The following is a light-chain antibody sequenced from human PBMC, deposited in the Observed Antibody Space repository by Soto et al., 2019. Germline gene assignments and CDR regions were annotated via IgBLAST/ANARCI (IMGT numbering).Light chain of an antibody. CDR2: GAS. V-gene: IGKV3-20*01. CDR1: QSVISTY. Sequence: EIVLTQSPGTLSLSPGERATLSCRASQSVISTYLAWYQQKPGQAPRLLIYGASSRATGIPDRFSGSWSGTDFTITISRLEHEDFAVYYCQQYRDSLGTFGQGTKVEIK. J-gene: IGKJ1*01. CDR3: QQYRDSLGT.